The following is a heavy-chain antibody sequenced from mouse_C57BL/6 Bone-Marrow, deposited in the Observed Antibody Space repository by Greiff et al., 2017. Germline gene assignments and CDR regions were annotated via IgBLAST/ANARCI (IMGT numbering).Heavy chain of an antibody. CDR1: GFTFTDYY. D-gene: IGHD2-4*01. V-gene: IGHV7-3*01. Sequence: EVQLVESGGGLVQPGGSLSLSCAASGFTFTDYYMSWVRQPPGKALEWLGFIRNKANGYTTEYSASVKGRFTISRDNSQSILYLQMNALRAEDSATYYCARYIRDYDRAYAMDYWGQGTSVTVSS. J-gene: IGHJ4*01. CDR2: IRNKANGYTT. CDR3: ARYIRDYDRAYAMDY.